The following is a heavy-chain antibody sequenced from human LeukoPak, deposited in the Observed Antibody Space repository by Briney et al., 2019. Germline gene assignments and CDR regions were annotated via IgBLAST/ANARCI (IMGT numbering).Heavy chain of an antibody. J-gene: IGHJ5*02. Sequence: MSGGSLRLSCAASKFTFSDYYMSWIRQSPGKGLEWLSYISSSGDIIYYADSVKGRFIISRDNAKNSLYLQMNSLKAEDTAVYYCARGTRFDPWGQGTLVTVSS. V-gene: IGHV3-11*01. CDR2: ISSSGDII. CDR1: KFTFSDYY. CDR3: ARGTRFDP.